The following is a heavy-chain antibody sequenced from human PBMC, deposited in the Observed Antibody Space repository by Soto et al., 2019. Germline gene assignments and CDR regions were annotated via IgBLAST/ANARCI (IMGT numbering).Heavy chain of an antibody. V-gene: IGHV3-11*01. CDR1: GFPFSDYY. Sequence: GGSLSLSCAASGFPFSDYYMSWIRQAPGKGLEWVSYISSSGSTIYYADSVKGRFTISRDNAKNSLYLQMNSLRAEDTAVYYCARDRYSSGWIDGYWGQGTLVTVSS. D-gene: IGHD6-19*01. CDR2: ISSSGSTI. CDR3: ARDRYSSGWIDGY. J-gene: IGHJ4*02.